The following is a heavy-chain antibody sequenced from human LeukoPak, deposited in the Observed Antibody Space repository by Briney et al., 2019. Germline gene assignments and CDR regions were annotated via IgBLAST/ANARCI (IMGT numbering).Heavy chain of an antibody. Sequence: GSSVKVSCKASGGTFSSYAISWVRQAPGQGLEWMGRIIPIFGTANYAQKFQGRVTITTDESTSTAYMELSSLRSEDTAVYSCARWAVVGGYYFDYWGQGSLVTVSS. CDR1: GGTFSSYA. V-gene: IGHV1-69*05. J-gene: IGHJ4*02. CDR3: ARWAVVGGYYFDY. CDR2: IIPIFGTA. D-gene: IGHD1-26*01.